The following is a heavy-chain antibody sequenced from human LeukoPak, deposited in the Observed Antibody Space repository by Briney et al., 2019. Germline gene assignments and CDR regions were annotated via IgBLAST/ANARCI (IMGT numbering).Heavy chain of an antibody. CDR3: ARLGIAAAGPEYDYYYGMDV. D-gene: IGHD6-13*01. V-gene: IGHV4-59*08. J-gene: IGHJ6*02. CDR2: IYYSGST. Sequence: PSETLSLTCTVSGGSISSYYWSWIRQPPGKGLEWIGYIYYSGSTNYNPSLKSRVTISVDTSKDQFSLKLSSLTAADTAVYYCARLGIAAAGPEYDYYYGMDVWGQGTTVTVSS. CDR1: GGSISSYY.